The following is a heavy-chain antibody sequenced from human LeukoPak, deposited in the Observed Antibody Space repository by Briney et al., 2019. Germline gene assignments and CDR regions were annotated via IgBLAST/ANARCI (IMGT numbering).Heavy chain of an antibody. CDR3: AREGGYDQIDY. Sequence: PSETLSLTCTVSGGSISSYYWSWIRQPPGKGLEWIGYIYYSGSTNYNPSLKSRVTISVDTSKNQFSLKLSSVTAADTALYYCAREGGYDQIDYWGQGTLVTVSS. J-gene: IGHJ4*02. CDR1: GGSISSYY. CDR2: IYYSGST. V-gene: IGHV4-59*01. D-gene: IGHD5-12*01.